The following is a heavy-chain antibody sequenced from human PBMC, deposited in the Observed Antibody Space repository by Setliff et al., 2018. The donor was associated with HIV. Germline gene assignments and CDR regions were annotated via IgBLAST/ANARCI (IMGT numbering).Heavy chain of an antibody. CDR3: ARSPRIGVAGEFEY. Sequence: LSLTCTVSGGSISSYYWSWIRQPPGKGLEWIGYIYTSGSVNYNPSLSSRVTISVDTSKNQFSLKVNSVTAADTAVYYCARSPRIGVAGEFEYWGQGTLVTVSS. CDR1: GGSISSYY. J-gene: IGHJ4*02. D-gene: IGHD6-19*01. V-gene: IGHV4-4*09. CDR2: IYTSGSV.